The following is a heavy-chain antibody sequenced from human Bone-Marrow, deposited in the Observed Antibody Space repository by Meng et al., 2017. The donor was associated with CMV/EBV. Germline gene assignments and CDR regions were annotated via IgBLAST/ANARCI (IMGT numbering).Heavy chain of an antibody. D-gene: IGHD3-22*01. CDR1: GGSIGDSRYY. CDR2: IYYTGST. Sequence: SETLSLTCTVSGGSIGDSRYYWGWIRQPPGKGLEWIGTIYYTGSTFYNPSLKSRVTISVDTSKNQFSLKLSSVTAADTAVYYCARATFGDYYDSSGSLYYYYGMDVWGQGTTVTVSS. CDR3: ARATFGDYYDSSGSLYYYYGMDV. J-gene: IGHJ6*02. V-gene: IGHV4-39*07.